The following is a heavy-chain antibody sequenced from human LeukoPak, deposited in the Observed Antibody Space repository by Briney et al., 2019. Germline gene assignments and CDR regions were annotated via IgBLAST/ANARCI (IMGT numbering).Heavy chain of an antibody. CDR1: GFSVNTNY. D-gene: IGHD6-13*01. J-gene: IGHJ4*02. V-gene: IGHV3-53*01. CDR3: ARAYSSSWYGSFDY. CDR2: TYSGGTT. Sequence: GGSLRLSCVVSGFSVNTNYMNWVRQAPGKGLEWVSITYSGGTTYYADSVKGRFTISGDNSKNTLYLQMNSLRAEDTAVYYCARAYSSSWYGSFDYWGQGTLVTVSS.